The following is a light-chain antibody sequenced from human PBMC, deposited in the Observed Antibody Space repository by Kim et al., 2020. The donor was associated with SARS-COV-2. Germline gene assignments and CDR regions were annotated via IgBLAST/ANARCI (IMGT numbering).Light chain of an antibody. CDR3: SSYADSVV. CDR2: DVT. CDR1: SSDIGGHNY. V-gene: IGLV2-14*03. J-gene: IGLJ2*01. Sequence: SPGQSITLSCTGSSSDIGGHNYVSWYQHHPGKAPKVIIYDVTIRSSGVSNRFSGSKSGNTASLIISGLQAEDEADYYCSSYADSVVFGGGTQLTVL.